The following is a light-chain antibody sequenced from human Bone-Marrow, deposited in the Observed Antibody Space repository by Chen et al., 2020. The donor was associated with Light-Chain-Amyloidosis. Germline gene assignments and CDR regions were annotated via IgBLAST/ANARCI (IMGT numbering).Light chain of an antibody. J-gene: IGKJ1*01. CDR3: QQYATSPWT. Sequence: EILLTPSPGTLSLSPGERVTLSCRASQSVTGSHLSWYQQKPGQAPRLLIDAASTRATGVPDRFRGSGSGTDFTLTISRLEPEDFAVYYCQQYATSPWTFGRGTKVEMK. CDR2: AAS. CDR1: QSVTGSH. V-gene: IGKV3-20*01.